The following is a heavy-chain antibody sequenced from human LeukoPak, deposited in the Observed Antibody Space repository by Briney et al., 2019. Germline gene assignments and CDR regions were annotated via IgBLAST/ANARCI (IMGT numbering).Heavy chain of an antibody. CDR3: AELVTLNF. Sequence: QPGRSLRLSSAASGFTFSSYAMHWVRQAPGKGLEWVAVISYDGSNKYYADSVKGRFTVSRDNSKNTLYLQMNSLRVEDTAVYYCAELVTLNFWGQGTLVTVSS. D-gene: IGHD2-21*02. CDR2: ISYDGSNK. V-gene: IGHV3-30*04. CDR1: GFTFSSYA. J-gene: IGHJ4*02.